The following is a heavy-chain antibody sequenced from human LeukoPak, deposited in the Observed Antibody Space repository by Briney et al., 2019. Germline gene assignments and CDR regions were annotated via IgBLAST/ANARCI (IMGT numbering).Heavy chain of an antibody. D-gene: IGHD6-13*01. CDR1: GGSISSGDYY. J-gene: IGHJ6*02. Sequence: PSETLSLTCTVSGGSISSGDYYWSWIRQPSGKGLEWIGYIYYSGSTYYNPSLKSRVTISVDTSKNQFSLKLSSVTAADTAVYYCARDRWYGYYYYGMDVWGQGTTVTVSS. V-gene: IGHV4-30-4*01. CDR3: ARDRWYGYYYYGMDV. CDR2: IYYSGST.